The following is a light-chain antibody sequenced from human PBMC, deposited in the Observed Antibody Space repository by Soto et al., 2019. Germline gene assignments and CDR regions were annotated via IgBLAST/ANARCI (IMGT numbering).Light chain of an antibody. CDR3: QQYHTSSIP. Sequence: DIQMTQSPSTLSASLGDRVTITCRASQSVAGWLAWYQQKPGKAPNLLIYDASTLERGVPSRFSGTGSGTEFTLTIDRLQPDDFATYYCQQYHTSSIPFGQGTRLEIK. CDR1: QSVAGW. J-gene: IGKJ5*01. CDR2: DAS. V-gene: IGKV1-5*01.